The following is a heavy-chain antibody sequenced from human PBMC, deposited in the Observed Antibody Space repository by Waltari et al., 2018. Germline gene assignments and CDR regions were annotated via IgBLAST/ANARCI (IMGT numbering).Heavy chain of an antibody. CDR1: GFTFSDSG. V-gene: IGHV3-33*01. CDR2: IWSDGTNS. CDR3: ARARQATYYYDNGGSPTAFFSALDV. J-gene: IGHJ6*02. D-gene: IGHD3-22*01. Sequence: QVQLVESVGGVVQPGRSLRLSCVASGFTFSDSGMHWVRQAPGKGLEWVAFIWSDGTNSYYADAVKGRFTISMDNSKHTLFLQMNSLRAEDTAVYYCARARQATYYYDNGGSPTAFFSALDVWGRGTTVTVPS.